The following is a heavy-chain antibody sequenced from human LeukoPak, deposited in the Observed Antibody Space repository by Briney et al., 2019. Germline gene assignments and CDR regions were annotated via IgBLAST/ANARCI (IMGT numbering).Heavy chain of an antibody. J-gene: IGHJ4*02. D-gene: IGHD6-19*01. CDR1: GYTFTGYY. Sequence: GASVKVSCKPSGYTFTGYYLHWVRQAPGQGPEWMGWINPNTGATMYSQKFQGRVTMTRDTSVSTGYLELRSLRSDDSAVYYCARDRVGSGWPRPYYFEIWGQGTLVTVCS. V-gene: IGHV1-2*02. CDR2: INPNTGAT. CDR3: ARDRVGSGWPRPYYFEI.